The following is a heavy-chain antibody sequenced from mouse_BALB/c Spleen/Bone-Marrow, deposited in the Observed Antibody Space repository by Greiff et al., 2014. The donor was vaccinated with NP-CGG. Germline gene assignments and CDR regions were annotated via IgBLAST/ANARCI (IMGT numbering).Heavy chain of an antibody. V-gene: IGHV1S16*01. CDR3: TIYYGNYFAY. J-gene: IGHJ3*01. Sequence: GAELVKPGASVKLSCKASGYTFTSYYMYWVKQRPGQGLEWIGEINPSNGGTNFNEKFKSKATLTVDKSSSTAYMQLSSLTSEDSAVYYCTIYYGNYFAYWGQGTLVTVSA. CDR2: INPSNGGT. D-gene: IGHD2-1*01. CDR1: GYTFTSYY.